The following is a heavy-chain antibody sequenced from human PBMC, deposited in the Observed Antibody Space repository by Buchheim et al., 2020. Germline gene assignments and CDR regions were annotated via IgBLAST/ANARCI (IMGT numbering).Heavy chain of an antibody. V-gene: IGHV4-61*03. J-gene: IGHJ2*01. Sequence: QVQLQESGPGLVKPSETLSLTCTVSGGSVSSGSYYWSWIRQPPGKGLEWIGYMYYSGSTKYNPSLKSRVTISVDTSKNNFSLKLSSVTAADTAVYYCARASRAVSGLSWYFDLWGRGTL. CDR1: GGSVSSGSYY. CDR3: ARASRAVSGLSWYFDL. D-gene: IGHD6-19*01. CDR2: MYYSGST.